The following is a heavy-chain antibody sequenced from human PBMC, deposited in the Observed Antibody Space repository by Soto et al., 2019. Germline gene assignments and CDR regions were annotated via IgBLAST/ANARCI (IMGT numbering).Heavy chain of an antibody. CDR2: IVPILGIA. J-gene: IGHJ4*02. Sequence: GASVKVSCKASGGTFSSCTISWVRQAPGQGLEWMGRIVPILGIANYAQKFQGRVTITADKSTSTAYMELSSLRSEDTAVYYCALTITGPHHDDYWGQGTLVTVSS. V-gene: IGHV1-69*02. CDR1: GGTFSSCT. CDR3: ALTITGPHHDDY. D-gene: IGHD1-20*01.